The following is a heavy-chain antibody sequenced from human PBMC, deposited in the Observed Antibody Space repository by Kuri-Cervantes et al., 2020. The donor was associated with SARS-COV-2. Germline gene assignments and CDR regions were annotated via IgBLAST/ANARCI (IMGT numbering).Heavy chain of an antibody. Sequence: GGSLRLSCTGSGYSFTSYWIGWVRQMPGKGLEWMGIIYPGDSDTRYSPSFQGQVTISADKSISTAYLQWSSLKASDTAMYYCARRGGSPPWGNWFDPWGQGTLVTVSS. CDR2: IYPGDSDT. CDR1: GYSFTSYW. V-gene: IGHV5-51*01. CDR3: ARRGGSPPWGNWFDP. J-gene: IGHJ5*02. D-gene: IGHD1-26*01.